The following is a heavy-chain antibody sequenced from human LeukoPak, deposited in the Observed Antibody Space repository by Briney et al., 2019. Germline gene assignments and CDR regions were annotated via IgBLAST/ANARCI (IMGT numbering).Heavy chain of an antibody. Sequence: GGSLRLSCAASGFTFSSYAMSWVRQAPGKGLEWVSYISSSSSTIYYADSVKGRFTISRDNAKNSLYLQMNSLRAEDTAVYYCARERYDRSGYYGYWGQATLVTVSS. CDR1: GFTFSSYA. D-gene: IGHD3-22*01. J-gene: IGHJ4*02. CDR3: ARERYDRSGYYGY. V-gene: IGHV3-48*04. CDR2: ISSSSSTI.